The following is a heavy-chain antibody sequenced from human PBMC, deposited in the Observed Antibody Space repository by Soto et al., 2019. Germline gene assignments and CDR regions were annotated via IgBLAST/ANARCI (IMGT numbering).Heavy chain of an antibody. CDR3: ARGTVGRITIFGVVIKTFDY. Sequence: SLPLCLTCTVSDGSSSSGGCCWSLIRQPPGKGLEWIGYIYYSGSTYYNPSLKSRVTISVDTSKNQFSLKLSSVTAADTAVYYCARGTVGRITIFGVVIKTFDYWGHGTLVTVSP. D-gene: IGHD3-3*01. CDR1: DGSSSSGGCC. CDR2: IYYSGST. J-gene: IGHJ4*01. V-gene: IGHV4-30-4*01.